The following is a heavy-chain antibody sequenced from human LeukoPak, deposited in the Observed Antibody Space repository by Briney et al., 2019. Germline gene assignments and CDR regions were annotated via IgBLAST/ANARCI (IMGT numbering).Heavy chain of an antibody. CDR2: MYYSSGNT. Sequence: MPSETLSLTCTVSGGSISSSTYYWGWIRQPPGKGLEWIGSMYYSSGNTYYNPSLKSRVTISVDTSKNQFSLKLSSVTAADTAVYYCARGRGEGRGIAMVRGVRAPSYNWFDPWGHGTQVTVPS. V-gene: IGHV4-39*07. CDR1: GGSISSSTYY. J-gene: IGHJ5*02. CDR3: ARGRGEGRGIAMVRGVRAPSYNWFDP. D-gene: IGHD3-10*01.